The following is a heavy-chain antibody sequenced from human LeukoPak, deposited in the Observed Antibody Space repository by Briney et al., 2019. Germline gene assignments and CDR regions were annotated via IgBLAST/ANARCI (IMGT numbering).Heavy chain of an antibody. CDR1: GYTFTTYG. J-gene: IGHJ3*02. V-gene: IGHV1-18*03. CDR3: ARGDPFDI. Sequence: ASVKVSCKASGYTFTTYGISWVRRAPGQGLEWMGWISAYNGNTNYAQKLQGRFTMTTDTSTSTAYMELSSLRSEDMAVYYCARGDPFDIWGQGTMVTVSS. CDR2: ISAYNGNT.